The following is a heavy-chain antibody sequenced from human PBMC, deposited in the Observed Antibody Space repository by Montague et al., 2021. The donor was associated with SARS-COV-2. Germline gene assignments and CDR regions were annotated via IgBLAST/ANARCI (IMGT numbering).Heavy chain of an antibody. CDR3: ARRLTGWTGYAKSVYFDS. D-gene: IGHD3/OR15-3a*01. J-gene: IGHJ4*02. CDR1: GGSMMSPSFH. V-gene: IGHV4-39*01. CDR2: IYYGGTT. Sequence: SETLSLTCTVSGGSMMSPSFHWDWIRQAPGKGLEWIGSIYYGGTTYFNPSLRSRVTLSVDTPRSQFSLELSSVTAADTAVYYCARRLTGWTGYAKSVYFDSWGQGTLVTVSS.